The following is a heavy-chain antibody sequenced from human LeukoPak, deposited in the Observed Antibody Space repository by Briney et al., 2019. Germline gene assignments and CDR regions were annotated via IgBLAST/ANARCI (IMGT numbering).Heavy chain of an antibody. CDR3: AREIAFLDAGGDWFDP. V-gene: IGHV4-39*07. Sequence: SETLSLTCTVSGGSISSYYWSWIRQPPGKGLEWIGSIYYSGSTYYNPSLKSRVTISVDTSKNQFSLKLSSVTAADTAVYYCAREIAFLDAGGDWFDPWGQGTLVTVSS. CDR2: IYYSGST. J-gene: IGHJ5*02. D-gene: IGHD2/OR15-2a*01. CDR1: GGSISSYY.